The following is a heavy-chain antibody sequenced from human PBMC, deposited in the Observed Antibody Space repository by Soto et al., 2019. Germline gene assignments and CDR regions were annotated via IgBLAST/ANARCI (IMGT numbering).Heavy chain of an antibody. CDR1: GYRLDGAW. J-gene: IGHJ4*02. D-gene: IGHD1-26*01. V-gene: IGHV5-51*01. Sequence: GESLKISCKGAGYRLDGAWIGWVRQMPGKGLEWMGIIKPGGSDLRYSPSFRGQVTISADAAVNTAFLQWNSLKASDTAMYYCARQISYICECWRQGTLVTVSS. CDR2: IKPGGSDL. CDR3: ARQISYICEC.